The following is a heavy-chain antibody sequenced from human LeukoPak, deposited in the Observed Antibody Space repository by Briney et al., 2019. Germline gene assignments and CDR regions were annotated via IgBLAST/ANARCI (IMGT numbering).Heavy chain of an antibody. CDR3: ARDASPTYYYDSSGYYYGNY. D-gene: IGHD3-22*01. CDR2: INWNGGST. Sequence: GGSLRLSCAASGFTFSGYYMSWIRQAPGKGLEWVSGINWNGGSTGYADSVKGRFTISRDNAKNSLYLQMNSLRAEDTALYYCARDASPTYYYDSSGYYYGNYWGQGTLVTVSS. CDR1: GFTFSGYY. J-gene: IGHJ4*02. V-gene: IGHV3-20*04.